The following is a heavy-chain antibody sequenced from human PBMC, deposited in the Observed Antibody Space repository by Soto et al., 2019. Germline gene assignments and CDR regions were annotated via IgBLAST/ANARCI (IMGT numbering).Heavy chain of an antibody. Sequence: GGSLRLSCAGSGFIFSNSAFHWVRQAPGKGLEWVALISYDGNNKYYADSVKGRFTISRDNSKNTLYLQMHSLRADDTVVYYCAREVASYDRSGFFDYWGQGALVTVSS. V-gene: IGHV3-30-3*01. D-gene: IGHD3-22*01. CDR1: GFIFSNSA. CDR2: ISYDGNNK. J-gene: IGHJ4*02. CDR3: AREVASYDRSGFFDY.